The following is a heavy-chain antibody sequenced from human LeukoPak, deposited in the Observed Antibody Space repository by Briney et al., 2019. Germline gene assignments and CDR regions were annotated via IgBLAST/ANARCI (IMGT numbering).Heavy chain of an antibody. J-gene: IGHJ4*02. CDR1: GFTFSSYA. CDR3: AKAPTGYSSGWYNY. V-gene: IGHV3-23*01. Sequence: PGGSLRLSCAASGFTFSSYAMSWVRQAPGKGLEWVSAISGSGGSTYYADSVKGRFTISRDNSKNTLYLQMNSQRAEDTAVYYYAKAPTGYSSGWYNYWGQGTLVTVSS. D-gene: IGHD6-19*01. CDR2: ISGSGGST.